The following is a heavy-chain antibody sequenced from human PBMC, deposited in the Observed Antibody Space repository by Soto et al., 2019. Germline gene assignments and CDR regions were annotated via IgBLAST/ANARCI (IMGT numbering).Heavy chain of an antibody. Sequence: QLQLQESGPGLVKPSETLSLTCTVSGGSISTTNYYWGWIRQPPGKGLEWIGSIYYSGSTYYNSSXKXRVTISVDTSKNQFSLKLSSVTAADTAVYYCARRIMLRPIDYWGQGTLVTVSS. CDR3: ARRIMLRPIDY. D-gene: IGHD3-16*01. J-gene: IGHJ4*02. CDR2: IYYSGST. V-gene: IGHV4-39*01. CDR1: GGSISTTNYY.